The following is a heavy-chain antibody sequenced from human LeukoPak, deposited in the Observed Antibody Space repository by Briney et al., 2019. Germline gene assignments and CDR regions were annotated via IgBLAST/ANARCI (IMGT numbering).Heavy chain of an antibody. CDR3: ARARGNVVFVVEDTWYDF. V-gene: IGHV1-2*02. D-gene: IGHD2-21*01. CDR2: INPSTGDT. Sequence: GASVKVSCKASGYTFTGYYMHWVRQAPGQGLEWMGWINPSTGDTDYAQKFQDRVTMTRDTSITTAYMELSRLTSDDTAVYYCARARGNVVFVVEDTWYDFWGQGALATVSS. CDR1: GYTFTGYY. J-gene: IGHJ5*01.